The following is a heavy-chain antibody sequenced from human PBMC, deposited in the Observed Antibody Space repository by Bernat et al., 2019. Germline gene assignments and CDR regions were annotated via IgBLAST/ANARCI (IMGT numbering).Heavy chain of an antibody. Sequence: EVQLVESGGGLVQPGGSLRLSCAASGFTVSTNYMSWVRQAPGKGLEWVSVIYSGGNTYYADSVKGRFTISRDNSKKTLYLQMNSLRAVDTAMYYCARYYGGNSGSAFDIWGQGTMVTVSS. CDR2: IYSGGNT. CDR1: GFTVSTNY. D-gene: IGHD4-23*01. CDR3: ARYYGGNSGSAFDI. V-gene: IGHV3-66*01. J-gene: IGHJ3*02.